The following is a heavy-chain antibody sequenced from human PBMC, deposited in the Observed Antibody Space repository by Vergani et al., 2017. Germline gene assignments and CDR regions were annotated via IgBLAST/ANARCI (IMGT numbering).Heavy chain of an antibody. J-gene: IGHJ6*04. D-gene: IGHD3-9*01. CDR2: ISYDGSNK. Sequence: QVQLVESGGGVVQPGRSLRLSCAASGFTFSSYGMYWVRQAPGKGLEWVAVISYDGSNKYYADSVKGRFTISRDNSKNTLYLQMNSLRAEDTAVYYCAKDQLRYFDWLSNGMDVWGKGP. CDR3: AKDQLRYFDWLSNGMDV. CDR1: GFTFSSYG. V-gene: IGHV3-30*18.